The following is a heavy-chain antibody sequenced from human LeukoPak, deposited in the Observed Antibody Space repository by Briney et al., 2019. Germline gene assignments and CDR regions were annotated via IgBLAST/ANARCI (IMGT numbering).Heavy chain of an antibody. V-gene: IGHV4-59*01. CDR1: GGSTTSYS. Sequence: PSETLSLTSTHSGGSTTSYSWSWIPHPPRKGLAWIGYIYYSGSANYNPSPTSRVTTSVDASKNHFSLNLSSVTGAATTAYYCAGEADGDDASWFDPWGQGTLVTVSS. D-gene: IGHD4-17*01. CDR2: IYYSGSA. J-gene: IGHJ5*02. CDR3: AGEADGDDASWFDP.